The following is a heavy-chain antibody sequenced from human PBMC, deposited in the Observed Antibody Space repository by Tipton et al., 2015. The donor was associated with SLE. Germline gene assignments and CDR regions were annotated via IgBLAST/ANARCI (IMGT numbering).Heavy chain of an antibody. V-gene: IGHV4-59*02. J-gene: IGHJ4*02. CDR1: GASVSSFC. D-gene: IGHD3-16*02. CDR2: VCNSGST. Sequence: TLSLTCTVSGASVSSFCWNWIRQSPGKGLEWIGCVCNSGSTNYDPSLKSRVTISVDKSKNHFSLKLTSVTAADTAVYYCARVGRLHLGELSPPFDYWGQGTLVTVSS. CDR3: ARVGRLHLGELSPPFDY.